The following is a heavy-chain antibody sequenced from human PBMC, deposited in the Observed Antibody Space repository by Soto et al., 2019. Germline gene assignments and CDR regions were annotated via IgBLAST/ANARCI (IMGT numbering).Heavy chain of an antibody. V-gene: IGHV4-31*03. CDR1: GGSISSGGYY. J-gene: IGHJ4*02. D-gene: IGHD1-26*01. CDR2: IYYSGST. CDR3: AREGGIVGATAADY. Sequence: QVQLQESGPGLVKPSQTLSLTCTVSGGSISSGGYYWSWIRQHPGKGLEWIGYIYYSGSTYYNPSLKSRVTISVDPSKNPFSLKLSSVTAAGTAVYYCAREGGIVGATAADYWGQGTLVTVSS.